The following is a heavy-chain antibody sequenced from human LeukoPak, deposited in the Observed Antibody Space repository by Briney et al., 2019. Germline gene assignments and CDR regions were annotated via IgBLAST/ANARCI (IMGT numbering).Heavy chain of an antibody. Sequence: SETLSLTCAVYGGSFSGYYWSWIRQPPGKGLEWIGEINHSGSTNYNPSLKSRVTISVDTSKNQFSLKLSSVTAEYTAVYYCASGLSPYNDSSGYRHRRVWYYFDYWGQGTLVTVSS. CDR3: ASGLSPYNDSSGYRHRRVWYYFDY. CDR2: INHSGST. CDR1: GGSFSGYY. J-gene: IGHJ4*02. V-gene: IGHV4-34*01. D-gene: IGHD3-22*01.